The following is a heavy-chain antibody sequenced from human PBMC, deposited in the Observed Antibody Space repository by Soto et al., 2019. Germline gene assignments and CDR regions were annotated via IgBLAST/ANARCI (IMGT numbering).Heavy chain of an antibody. D-gene: IGHD2-8*01. CDR2: ISHGGRT. CDR1: GGSFSGYY. V-gene: IGHV4-34*01. J-gene: IGHJ6*03. CDR3: ARVLLGYCPNGVCYYYYYMDV. Sequence: TSETLSLTCAVYGGSFSGYYWSWIRQPPGKGLEWIVEISHGGRTNYNPSLKSRVTISVDTSKNQFSLKLTSVTAADTAVYYCARVLLGYCPNGVCYYYYYMDVWGKGTPVTVSS.